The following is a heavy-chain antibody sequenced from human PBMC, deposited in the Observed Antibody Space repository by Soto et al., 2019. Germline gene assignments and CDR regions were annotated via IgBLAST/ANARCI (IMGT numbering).Heavy chain of an antibody. V-gene: IGHV4-34*01. CDR3: ERVRHSSIDFDY. D-gene: IGHD6-13*01. CDR1: GGSFSGYY. J-gene: IGHJ4*02. CDR2: INHSGST. Sequence: SETLSLTCAVYGGSFSGYYWSWIRQPPGKGLEWIGEINHSGSTNYNPSLKSRVTISVDTSKNQFSLKLSSVTAADTAVYYCERVRHSSIDFDYWGQATLVTVSS.